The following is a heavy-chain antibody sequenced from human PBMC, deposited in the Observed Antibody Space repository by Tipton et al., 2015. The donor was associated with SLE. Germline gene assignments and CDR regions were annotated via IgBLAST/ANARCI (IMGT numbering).Heavy chain of an antibody. V-gene: IGHV4-59*08. CDR2: IYYSGST. CDR1: GGSINSYY. J-gene: IGHJ4*02. CDR3: ARHGLRGYYFDY. D-gene: IGHD3-16*01. Sequence: TLSLTCTVSGGSINSYYWSWIRQPPGKGLEWIGYIYYSGSTNYNPSLKSRVTISVDTSKNQFSLRLSSVTAADTAVYYCARHGLRGYYFDYWGQGTLVTVSS.